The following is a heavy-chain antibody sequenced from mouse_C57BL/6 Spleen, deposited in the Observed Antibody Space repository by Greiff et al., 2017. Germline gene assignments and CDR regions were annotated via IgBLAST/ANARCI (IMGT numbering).Heavy chain of an antibody. J-gene: IGHJ1*03. CDR2: IGPGSGSP. CDR1: GYTFTDYY. CDR3: ARYGRIYYYEYFDV. D-gene: IGHD1-1*01. Sequence: QVQLKESGAELVKPGASVKISCKASGYTFTDYYINWVKQRPGQGLEWIGKIGPGSGSPYYTQQFKGKSTLTVDTSSSTAYLQLSSPTSEDSAVYYCARYGRIYYYEYFDVWGTGTTVTVSS. V-gene: IGHV1-77*01.